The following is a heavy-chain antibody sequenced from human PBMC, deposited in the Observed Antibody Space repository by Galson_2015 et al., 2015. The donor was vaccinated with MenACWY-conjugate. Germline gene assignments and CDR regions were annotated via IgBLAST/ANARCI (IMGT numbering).Heavy chain of an antibody. V-gene: IGHV3-48*03. J-gene: IGHJ4*02. Sequence: SLRLSCAASGFTFSSYEMNWVRQAPGTGLEWVSYISSSGFIIYYAASVKGRFTISRDTAKNSLYLQMNSLRAEDSAVYYCAPRSGDGGGGYCFDYWGQGTLVTVSS. CDR3: APRSGDGGGGYCFDY. CDR1: GFTFSSYE. D-gene: IGHD2-21*02. CDR2: ISSSGFII.